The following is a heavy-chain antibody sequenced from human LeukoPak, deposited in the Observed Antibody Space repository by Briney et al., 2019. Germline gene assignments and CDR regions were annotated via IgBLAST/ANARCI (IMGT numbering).Heavy chain of an antibody. CDR3: ARAAYYDMDV. CDR2: ISYDGTDK. Sequence: GGSLRLSCAVSGFTFSSFAMHWVRQAPGKGLAWVAVISYDGTDKYQADSVKGRFTISRDNSKNTLYLQMNSLRAEDTAVYYCARAAYYDMDVWGKGTTVTVSS. D-gene: IGHD3-16*01. J-gene: IGHJ6*03. CDR1: GFTFSSFA. V-gene: IGHV3-30*04.